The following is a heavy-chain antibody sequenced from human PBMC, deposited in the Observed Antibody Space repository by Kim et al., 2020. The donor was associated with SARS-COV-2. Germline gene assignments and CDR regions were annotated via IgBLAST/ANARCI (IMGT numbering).Heavy chain of an antibody. Sequence: KYTADSVKGRFTISRDNSKNTLYLQMNSLRAEDTAVYYCARSAPPGGMDVWGQGTTVTVSS. CDR3: ARSAPPGGMDV. D-gene: IGHD7-27*01. V-gene: IGHV3-30*01. CDR2: K. J-gene: IGHJ6*02.